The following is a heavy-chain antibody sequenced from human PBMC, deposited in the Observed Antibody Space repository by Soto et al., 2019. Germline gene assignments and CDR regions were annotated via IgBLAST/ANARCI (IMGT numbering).Heavy chain of an antibody. V-gene: IGHV3-30-3*01. CDR3: ARDRGGSSGYYLDY. Sequence: QVQLVESGGGVVQPGRSLRLSCAASGFTFSSYAMHWVRQAPGKGLEWVAVISYDGSNKYYADSVKGRFTISRDNSKNTLYLQMNSLRAEDTAVYYCARDRGGSSGYYLDYWGQGTLVTVSS. J-gene: IGHJ4*02. D-gene: IGHD3-22*01. CDR2: ISYDGSNK. CDR1: GFTFSSYA.